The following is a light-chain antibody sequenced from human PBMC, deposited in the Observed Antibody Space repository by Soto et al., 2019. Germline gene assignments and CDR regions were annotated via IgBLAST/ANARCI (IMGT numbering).Light chain of an antibody. J-gene: IGLJ1*01. CDR2: GNI. CDR3: QSYDSTLSDRYV. Sequence: QPVLTQPPSVSGAPGQRVTISCTGSSSNIGAGYDVHWYQQRPGTAPKLLIFGNINRPSGVPDRFSGSKSGTSASLTITGLQAEDEGDYYCQSYDSTLSDRYVFRTGTKLTVL. V-gene: IGLV1-40*01. CDR1: SSNIGAGYD.